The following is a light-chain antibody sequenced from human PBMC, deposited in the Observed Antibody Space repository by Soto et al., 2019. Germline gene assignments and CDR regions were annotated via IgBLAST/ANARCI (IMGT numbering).Light chain of an antibody. CDR2: KAS. CDR3: QQFNSYPWT. Sequence: DIQMTQSPSTLSASVGDRVTITCRASQSIGSWLAWYQQKPGKAPNLLIYKASSLESGAPSRFSGSGSGTEFTVTISSLQPEDFATYYCQQFNSYPWTFGQGTKVDI. J-gene: IGKJ1*01. V-gene: IGKV1-5*03. CDR1: QSIGSW.